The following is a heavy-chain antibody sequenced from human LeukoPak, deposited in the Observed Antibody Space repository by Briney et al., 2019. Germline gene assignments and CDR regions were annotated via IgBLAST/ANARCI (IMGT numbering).Heavy chain of an antibody. V-gene: IGHV3-48*03. D-gene: IGHD2-15*01. CDR2: IRCSGCTI. Sequence: PGGSLRLSCAASGFTFRSYEMNWVREAPGKGVEWVSYIRCSGCTIFYADTVKGRFTISRDNAKNSMYLQMNSLRAEDTAVYYCASYQYCSGGSCLAGYFDNWGQGTLVTVSS. CDR3: ASYQYCSGGSCLAGYFDN. J-gene: IGHJ4*02. CDR1: GFTFRSYE.